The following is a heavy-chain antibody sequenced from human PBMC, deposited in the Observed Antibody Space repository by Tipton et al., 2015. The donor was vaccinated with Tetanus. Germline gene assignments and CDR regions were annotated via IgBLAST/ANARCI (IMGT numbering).Heavy chain of an antibody. CDR3: ARIHDFLSGHFDF. Sequence: TLSLTCSIFGGSVSSGSYYWAWIRQPPGKRLEYIGYILYGGGSHYNPSLKSRVTVSADPSQNQFSLKLTSVTAADTAVYYCARIHDFLSGHFDFWGQGTLVVVSS. J-gene: IGHJ4*02. CDR1: GGSVSSGSYY. V-gene: IGHV4-61*01. D-gene: IGHD3-3*01. CDR2: ILYGGGS.